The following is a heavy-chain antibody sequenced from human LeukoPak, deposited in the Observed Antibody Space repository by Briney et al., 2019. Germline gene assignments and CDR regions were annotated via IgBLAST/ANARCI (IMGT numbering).Heavy chain of an antibody. D-gene: IGHD4-17*01. CDR3: ARGGTGDYWGIDY. CDR2: ISRRSTYI. V-gene: IGHV3-21*01. J-gene: IGHJ4*02. Sequence: GGSLRLSCAASGFTFSTYSMNWVRQAPGKGLEWVSSISRRSTYIYYADSVKGRFTISRDNAKNSLYLQMNTLRAEDTAVYYCARGGTGDYWGIDYWGQRTLVTVSS. CDR1: GFTFSTYS.